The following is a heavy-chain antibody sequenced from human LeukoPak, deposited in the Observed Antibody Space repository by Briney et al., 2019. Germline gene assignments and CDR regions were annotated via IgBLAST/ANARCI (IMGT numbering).Heavy chain of an antibody. Sequence: PSQTLSLTCSVSGGSISSDDYCWNWIRQHPGKGLEWIGYIYYSGSTYYNPSLKSRVALSVDTSKNQFSLKLSSLTAADTAVYYCARDCSGGSCYGAFDIWGQGTMVTVSS. D-gene: IGHD2-15*01. CDR3: ARDCSGGSCYGAFDI. J-gene: IGHJ3*02. V-gene: IGHV4-31*03. CDR1: GGSISSDDYC. CDR2: IYYSGST.